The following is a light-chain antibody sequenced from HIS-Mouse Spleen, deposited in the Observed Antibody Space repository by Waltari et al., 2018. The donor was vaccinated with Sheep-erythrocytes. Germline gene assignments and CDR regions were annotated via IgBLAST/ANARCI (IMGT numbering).Light chain of an antibody. CDR2: DAS. J-gene: IGKJ1*01. Sequence: AIQLTQSPSSLSASAGDRVTITCRTSQGISSYLAWYQQKPGKAPKLLIYDASSLESGVPSRFSGSGSGTDFTLTISCLQPEDFATYYCQQYYNFPRTFGQGTKVDIK. V-gene: IGKV1-8*01. CDR1: QGISSY. CDR3: QQYYNFPRT.